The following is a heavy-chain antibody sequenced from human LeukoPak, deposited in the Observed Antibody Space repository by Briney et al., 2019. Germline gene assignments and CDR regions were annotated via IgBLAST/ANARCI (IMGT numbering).Heavy chain of an antibody. CDR2: ISSSSSYI. CDR1: GFTFSSYS. J-gene: IGHJ4*02. V-gene: IGHV3-21*01. D-gene: IGHD3-22*01. Sequence: GGSLRLSCAASGFTFSSYSMNWVRQAPGKGLEWVSSISSSSSYIYYADSVKGRFTTSRDNAKNSLYLQMNSLRAEDTAVYYCARGPSGGDYYDSSGYYDRDYWGQGTLVTVSS. CDR3: ARGPSGGDYYDSSGYYDRDY.